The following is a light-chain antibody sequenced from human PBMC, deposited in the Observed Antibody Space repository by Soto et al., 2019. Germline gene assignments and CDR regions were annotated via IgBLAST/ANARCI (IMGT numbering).Light chain of an antibody. Sequence: EIVLTQSPGTLSLSPGERATLSCRASQSVSSNYLAWYQQKPGQAPRLLIYGASSRATGIPDRFSGSGFGTDFTLTISRLEPEDFAVCYCQHYDTSWTLGQGTKVDIK. V-gene: IGKV3-20*01. J-gene: IGKJ1*01. CDR2: GAS. CDR1: QSVSSNY. CDR3: QHYDTSWT.